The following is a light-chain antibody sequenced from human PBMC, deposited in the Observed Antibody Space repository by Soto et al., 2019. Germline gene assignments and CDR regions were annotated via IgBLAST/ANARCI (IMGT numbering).Light chain of an antibody. Sequence: DLQMTQSPSSLSASVGDTVTITCRASQSINNYLNWYQQKPGKAPKVVIYAASTLQRGVPSRFSGSGSGTDFSLTISSLQPEDFATYFCQQSYTTPSVTFGGGTRVEIK. CDR3: QQSYTTPSVT. CDR2: AAS. CDR1: QSINNY. J-gene: IGKJ4*01. V-gene: IGKV1-39*01.